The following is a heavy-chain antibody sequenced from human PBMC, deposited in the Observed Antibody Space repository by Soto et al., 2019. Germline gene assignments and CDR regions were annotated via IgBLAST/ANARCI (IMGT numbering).Heavy chain of an antibody. CDR1: GFTFSSYA. V-gene: IGHV3-23*01. Sequence: PGGSLRLSCAASGFTFSSYAISWVRQAPGKGLEWVSAISGSGGSTHYADSVKGRFTISRDNSKNTLHLQMNSLRAEDTAVYYCAKDGGYSYGYSPRYYYGMDVWGQGTTVTVSS. J-gene: IGHJ6*02. CDR2: ISGSGGST. CDR3: AKDGGYSYGYSPRYYYGMDV. D-gene: IGHD5-18*01.